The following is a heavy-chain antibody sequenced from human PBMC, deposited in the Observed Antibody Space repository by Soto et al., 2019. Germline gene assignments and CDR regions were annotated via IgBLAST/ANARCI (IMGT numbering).Heavy chain of an antibody. CDR2: IDPSGDSST. J-gene: IGHJ6*02. Sequence: QVQLVQSGAEVKKPGASLSISCKASGYTFINYYMHWVRQVPGQGLEWMGAIDPSGDSSTTYAQNXHXRFXITRDTSTSTVYLELTSLRSEDTAVYYCARDLPSTSYGLDVWGQGTTVTVS. CDR1: GYTFINYY. D-gene: IGHD2-2*01. V-gene: IGHV1-46*03. CDR3: ARDLPSTSYGLDV.